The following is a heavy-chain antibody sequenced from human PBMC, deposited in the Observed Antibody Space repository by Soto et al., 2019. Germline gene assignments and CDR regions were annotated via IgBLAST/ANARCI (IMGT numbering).Heavy chain of an antibody. J-gene: IGHJ4*02. Sequence: QVQLVQSGAEVKKPGSSVKVSCRASGSTFSGYGFIWVRQAPGQGLEWMGRIISIFGTPYYAQKVQGRVKISADESTSTAYMEVSSLRREDTAVYFCARGVSSGWFDYWGQGTLVTVSS. CDR2: IISIFGTP. D-gene: IGHD6-19*01. V-gene: IGHV1-69*18. CDR1: GSTFSGYG. CDR3: ARGVSSGWFDY.